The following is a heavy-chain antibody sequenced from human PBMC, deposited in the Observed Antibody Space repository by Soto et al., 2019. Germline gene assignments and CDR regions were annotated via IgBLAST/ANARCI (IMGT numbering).Heavy chain of an antibody. CDR3: ARVGRRGCGDYGPYGMDV. V-gene: IGHV4-30-4*01. CDR1: GGSISSGDYY. CDR2: IYYSGST. J-gene: IGHJ6*02. Sequence: QVQLQESGPGLVKPSQTLSLTCTVSGGSISSGDYYWSWIRQPPGKGLEWIGYIYYSGSTYYNPSLKGRVTIAVDTTKNQFSLKLSSVPAADTAVYYCARVGRRGCGDYGPYGMDVWGQGTTVTVSS. D-gene: IGHD4-17*01.